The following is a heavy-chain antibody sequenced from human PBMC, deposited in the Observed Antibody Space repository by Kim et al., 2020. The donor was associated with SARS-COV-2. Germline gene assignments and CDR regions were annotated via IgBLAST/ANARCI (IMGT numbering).Heavy chain of an antibody. J-gene: IGHJ6*02. Sequence: GRFTISRDNSKNTLYLQMNSLRAEDTAVYYCAKGAVVVPAAIYYYYGMDVWGQGTTVTVSS. CDR3: AKGAVVVPAAIYYYYGMDV. V-gene: IGHV3-23*01. D-gene: IGHD2-2*01.